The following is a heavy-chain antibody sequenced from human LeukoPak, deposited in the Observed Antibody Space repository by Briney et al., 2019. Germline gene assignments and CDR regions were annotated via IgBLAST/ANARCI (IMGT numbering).Heavy chain of an antibody. D-gene: IGHD3-10*01. J-gene: IGHJ4*02. CDR2: IYSGGNT. V-gene: IGHV3-66*01. CDR1: GFTVSNND. Sequence: GGSLRLSCVASGFTVSNNDMCWVRQAPGKGLEWVSVIYSGGNTNYADSVKGRFIISRDNLKNTLFLQMNSLRAEDTAVYYCARAFQYGSGSYPYSLWGQGTLVTVSS. CDR3: ARAFQYGSGSYPYSL.